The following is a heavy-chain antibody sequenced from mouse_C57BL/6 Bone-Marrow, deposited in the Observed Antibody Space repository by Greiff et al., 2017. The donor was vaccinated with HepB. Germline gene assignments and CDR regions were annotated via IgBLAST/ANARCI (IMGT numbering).Heavy chain of an antibody. V-gene: IGHV1-81*01. CDR1: GYTFTSYG. CDR3: ARRTDSSGYGFAY. D-gene: IGHD3-2*02. CDR2: IYPRSGNT. Sequence: QVQLQQSGAELARPGASVKLSCKASGYTFTSYGISWVKQRTGQGLEWIGEIYPRSGNTYYNAKFKGKATLTADKSSSTAYMELRSLTSEDSAVYFCARRTDSSGYGFAYWGQGTLVTVSA. J-gene: IGHJ3*01.